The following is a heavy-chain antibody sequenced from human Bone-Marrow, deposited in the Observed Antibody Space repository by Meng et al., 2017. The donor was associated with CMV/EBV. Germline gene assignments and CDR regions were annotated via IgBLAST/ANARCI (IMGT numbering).Heavy chain of an antibody. D-gene: IGHD3-22*01. Sequence: GSLRLSCAVYGGSFSGYYWSWIRQPPGKGLEWIGEINQSGSTNCNPTLKSRVTISIDTSKNHFSLNLTSVTAADTAVYYCARKDYYDISGHAFDNWGQGTMVTVAS. CDR1: GGSFSGYY. J-gene: IGHJ3*02. CDR2: INQSGST. CDR3: ARKDYYDISGHAFDN. V-gene: IGHV4-34*01.